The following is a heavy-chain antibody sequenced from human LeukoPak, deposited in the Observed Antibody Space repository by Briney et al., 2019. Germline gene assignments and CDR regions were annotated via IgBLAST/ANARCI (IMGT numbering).Heavy chain of an antibody. J-gene: IGHJ4*02. CDR3: ARMVGLVSDY. V-gene: IGHV6-1*01. Sequence: SQTLSLTCAISGDSVSSNSAAWNWIRQSPSRGLEWLGRAYYRSKWYSYYAPSVKSRITINPDTSKNQFSLQLKSVTPEDAAVYYCARMVGLVSDYWGQGTLVTVSS. CDR1: GDSVSSNSAA. CDR2: AYYRSKWYS. D-gene: IGHD3-10*01.